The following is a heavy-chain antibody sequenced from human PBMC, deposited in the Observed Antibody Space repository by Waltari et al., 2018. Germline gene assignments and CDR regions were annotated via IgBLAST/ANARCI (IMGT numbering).Heavy chain of an antibody. V-gene: IGHV3-73*01. CDR3: SGGEVTGTDF. Sequence: EVQVVESGGGLVQPGGSWKLSCAPPGFRSSGSTIHWVRQTSGKGLEWVGRMRRQPYNYATAYSASVKGRFTISRDDSKNTAYLQMNNLITEDTAVYYCSGGEVTGTDFWGQGTLVTVSS. D-gene: IGHD6-19*01. J-gene: IGHJ4*02. CDR1: GFRSSGST. CDR2: MRRQPYNYAT.